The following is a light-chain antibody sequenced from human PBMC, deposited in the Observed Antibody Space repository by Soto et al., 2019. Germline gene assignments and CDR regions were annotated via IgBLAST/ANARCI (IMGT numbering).Light chain of an antibody. CDR3: QQLISFPIT. J-gene: IGKJ1*01. Sequence: DIPLTQSPSFLSASVGDRVTITCRASQGISSYLAWYQQKQGKXPKLLISVASTLRSGVPSRFSGSGSGTEFTLTISSLQPEDFATYYCQQLISFPITFGQGTKVDIK. CDR1: QGISSY. V-gene: IGKV1-9*01. CDR2: VAS.